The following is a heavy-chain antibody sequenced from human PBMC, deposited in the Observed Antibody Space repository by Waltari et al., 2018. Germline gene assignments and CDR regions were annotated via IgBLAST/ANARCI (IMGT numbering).Heavy chain of an antibody. Sequence: EVQLVESGGGLVKPGGSLRLSCAASGFTFSEAWMNWVRQAPGKGLEWVGRINTEGVTTDYAAPVKGRFTVSRDDSTNTLYLQMNSLKIEDTAVYYCTTLPGYCRSTSCYEYFQHWGQGTLVTVSS. CDR1: GFTFSEAW. CDR2: INTEGVTT. CDR3: TTLPGYCRSTSCYEYFQH. D-gene: IGHD2-2*03. V-gene: IGHV3-15*07. J-gene: IGHJ1*01.